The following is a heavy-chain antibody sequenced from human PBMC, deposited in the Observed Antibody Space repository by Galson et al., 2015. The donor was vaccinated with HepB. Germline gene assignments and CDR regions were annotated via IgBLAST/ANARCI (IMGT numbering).Heavy chain of an antibody. CDR2: ISSNGGST. V-gene: IGHV3-64*01. D-gene: IGHD3-22*01. J-gene: IGHJ4*02. Sequence: SLRLSCAASGFTFSSYAMHWVRQAPGKGLEYVSAISSNGGSTYYANSVKGRFTISRDNSKNTLYLQMGSLRAEDMAVYYCARSPGGLYSGYYFPYFDYWGQGTLVTVSS. CDR3: ARSPGGLYSGYYFPYFDY. CDR1: GFTFSSYA.